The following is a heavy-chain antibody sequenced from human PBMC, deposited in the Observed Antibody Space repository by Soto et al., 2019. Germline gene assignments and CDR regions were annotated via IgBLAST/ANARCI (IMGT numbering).Heavy chain of an antibody. CDR2: IYYSGST. J-gene: IGHJ5*02. D-gene: IGHD2-15*01. Sequence: QVQLQESGPGLVKPSQTLSLTCTVSGGSISSGDYYWSWIRQPPGKGLEWIGYIYYSGSTYYNPSLKSRVTISVDTSKNQCSLKLSSVTAADTAVYYCAREKTGYCSGGSCYSGWFDPWGQGTLVTVSS. CDR1: GGSISSGDYY. CDR3: AREKTGYCSGGSCYSGWFDP. V-gene: IGHV4-30-4*01.